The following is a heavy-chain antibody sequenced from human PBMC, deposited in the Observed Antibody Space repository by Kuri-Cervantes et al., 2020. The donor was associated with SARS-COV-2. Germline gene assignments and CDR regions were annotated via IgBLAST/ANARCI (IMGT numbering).Heavy chain of an antibody. V-gene: IGHV3-11*03. CDR3: ASFGSGWYDDAFDI. Sequence: GGSLRLSCAASGFTFSSYEMNWIRQAPGKGLEWVPYISSSSSYTNYADSVKGRFTISRDNAKNSLYLQMNSLRAEDTAVYYCASFGSGWYDDAFDIWGQGTMVTVSS. CDR2: ISSSSSYT. D-gene: IGHD6-19*01. J-gene: IGHJ3*02. CDR1: GFTFSSYE.